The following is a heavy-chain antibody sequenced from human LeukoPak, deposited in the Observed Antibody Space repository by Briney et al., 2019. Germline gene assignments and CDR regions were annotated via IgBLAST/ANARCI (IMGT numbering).Heavy chain of an antibody. J-gene: IGHJ4*02. Sequence: PSETLSLTCSVSGGSISRSSYYWGWIRQPPGKGLEWIGRLYNTETTYYNPSLQSRDTISVDPSKNQFSLKLSSVTAADTAVYYCARQATLTSVGNFDYWGQGTLVTVSS. CDR2: LYNTETT. D-gene: IGHD1-26*01. V-gene: IGHV4-39*01. CDR1: GGSISRSSYY. CDR3: ARQATLTSVGNFDY.